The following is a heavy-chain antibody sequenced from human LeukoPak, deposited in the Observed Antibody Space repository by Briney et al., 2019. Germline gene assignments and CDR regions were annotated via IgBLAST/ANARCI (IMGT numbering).Heavy chain of an antibody. Sequence: SETLSLTCTVSGGSFSGYYWTWIRQPPGKGLEWIGNVYYSGSTNYNPSLKSRVTISVDKSKNQFSLKFCSVSAAETAVYFCVRAASGYYLFDYWGQGTLVTVSS. CDR2: VYYSGST. D-gene: IGHD3-22*01. CDR3: VRAASGYYLFDY. CDR1: GGSFSGYY. J-gene: IGHJ4*02. V-gene: IGHV4-59*01.